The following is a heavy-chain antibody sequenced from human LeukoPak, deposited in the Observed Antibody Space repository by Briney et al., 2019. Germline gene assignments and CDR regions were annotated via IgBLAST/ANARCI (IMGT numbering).Heavy chain of an antibody. J-gene: IGHJ4*02. CDR2: IYYSGST. V-gene: IGHV4-39*01. Sequence: SETLSLTCTVSGGSISSSSYYWGWIRQPLGKGLEWIGSIYYSGSTYYNPSLKNRVTISVDTSKNQFSLKLSAVTAADTAVYYCATLRKYSSSSLDYWGQGTLVTVSS. D-gene: IGHD6-6*01. CDR3: ATLRKYSSSSLDY. CDR1: GGSISSSSYY.